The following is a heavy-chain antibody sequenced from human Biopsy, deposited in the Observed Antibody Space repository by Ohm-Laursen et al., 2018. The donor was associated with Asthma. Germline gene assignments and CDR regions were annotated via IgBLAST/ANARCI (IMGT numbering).Heavy chain of an antibody. CDR2: ISVYNGNT. CDR1: GHTFNSAG. J-gene: IGHJ6*02. D-gene: IGHD3-10*01. V-gene: IGHV1-18*01. CDR3: ARAVDYSHYYGIDV. Sequence: ATVKISCKTSGHTFNSAGITWVRQAPGQGLEWMGWISVYNGNTKVAQKLQDRVTMITDTSTSTAYMELRSLRSDDTAVYFCARAVDYSHYYGIDVWGQGTTVTVS.